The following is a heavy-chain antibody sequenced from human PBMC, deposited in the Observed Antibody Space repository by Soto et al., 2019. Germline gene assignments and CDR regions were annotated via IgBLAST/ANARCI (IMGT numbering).Heavy chain of an antibody. D-gene: IGHD2-2*02. CDR1: GGTFSSYA. CDR3: ARVGARYQLLYDWFDP. V-gene: IGHV1-69*01. Sequence: QVQLVQSGAEVKKPGSSVKVSCKASGGTFSSYAISWVRQAPGQGLEWMGGIIPIFGTANYAQKFQGRVTITADESTSTAYMELGSLRSEDTAVYYCARVGARYQLLYDWFDPWGQGTLVTVSP. J-gene: IGHJ5*02. CDR2: IIPIFGTA.